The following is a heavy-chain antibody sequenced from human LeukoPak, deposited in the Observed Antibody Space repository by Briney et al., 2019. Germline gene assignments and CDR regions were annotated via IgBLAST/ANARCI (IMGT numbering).Heavy chain of an antibody. J-gene: IGHJ4*02. CDR1: GFTFSDHY. Sequence: GGSLRLSCAASGFTFSDHYMDWVRQAPGKGLEWVGRTRNKANSYTTESAASVKGRFTISRDDSKNSLYLQMNSLKTEDTAVYYCASLVYGDQDDYWGQGTLVTVSS. CDR2: TRNKANSYTT. V-gene: IGHV3-72*01. CDR3: ASLVYGDQDDY. D-gene: IGHD4-17*01.